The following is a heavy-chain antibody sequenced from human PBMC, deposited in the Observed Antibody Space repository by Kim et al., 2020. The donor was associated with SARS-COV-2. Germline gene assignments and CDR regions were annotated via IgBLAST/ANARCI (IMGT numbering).Heavy chain of an antibody. Sequence: GGSLRLSCAASGFTFSSYAMHWVRQAPGKGLEWVAVISYDGSNKYYADSVKGRFTISRDNSKNTLYLQMNSLRAEDTAVYYCARRARYCSGGSCPAYFQHWGQGTLVTVSS. CDR3: ARRARYCSGGSCPAYFQH. CDR2: ISYDGSNK. CDR1: GFTFSSYA. V-gene: IGHV3-30*04. D-gene: IGHD2-15*01. J-gene: IGHJ1*01.